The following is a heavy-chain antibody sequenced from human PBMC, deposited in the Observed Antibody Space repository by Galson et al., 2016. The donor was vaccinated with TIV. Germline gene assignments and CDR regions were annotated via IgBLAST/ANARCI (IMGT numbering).Heavy chain of an antibody. J-gene: IGHJ6*02. V-gene: IGHV1-2*05. D-gene: IGHD2-2*03. CDR2: INPHSGGT. CDR3: ARERGPGDCGSTSCYGYYGFDV. CDR1: GYTFTHYF. Sequence: SVKVSCKASGYTFTHYFVHWVRQAPGQGLEWMGRINPHSGGTDYAPKFQGRVTMTRDTSISTAYMDLSGLKSDDTLVYYCARERGPGDCGSTSCYGYYGFDVWGQGTTVTVSS.